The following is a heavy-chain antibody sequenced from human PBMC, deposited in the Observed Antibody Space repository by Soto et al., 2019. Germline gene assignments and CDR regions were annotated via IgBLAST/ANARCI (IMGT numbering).Heavy chain of an antibody. J-gene: IGHJ1*01. CDR3: ARGRFSSGYYYYFQH. CDR1: GGSFSGYY. Sequence: SETLSLTCAVYGGSFSGYYWSWIRQPPGKGLEWIGEINHSGSTNYNPSLKSRVTISVDTSKNQFSLKLSSVTAADTAVYSCARGRFSSGYYYYFQHWGQGTLVTVSS. V-gene: IGHV4-34*01. D-gene: IGHD3-22*01. CDR2: INHSGST.